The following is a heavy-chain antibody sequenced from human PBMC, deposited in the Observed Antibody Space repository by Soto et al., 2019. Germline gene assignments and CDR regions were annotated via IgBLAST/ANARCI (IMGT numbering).Heavy chain of an antibody. J-gene: IGHJ4*02. CDR2: IGSRGSPS. CDR1: GFIFSDYY. V-gene: IGHV3-11*01. CDR3: ARGWAGFQYFDY. D-gene: IGHD6-19*01. Sequence: GGSLRLSCAASGFIFSDYYMSWIRQTPEKGLEWVSYIGSRGSPSYYAESVKGRFTISRDNAKDSLYLLMDSLRAEDTAVYYCARGWAGFQYFDYWGQGALVTVSS.